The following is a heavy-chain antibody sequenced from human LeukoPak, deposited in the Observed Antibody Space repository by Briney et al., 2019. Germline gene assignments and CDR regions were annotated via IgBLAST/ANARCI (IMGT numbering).Heavy chain of an antibody. V-gene: IGHV1-69*04. CDR3: ALTETPRGSYAIDY. CDR2: IIPILGIA. J-gene: IGHJ4*02. Sequence: GASVKVSCKASGGTFSSYAISWVRQAPGQGLEWMGRIIPILGIANYAQKFQGRVTITVDKSTSTAYMELSSLRSEDTAVYYCALTETPRGSYAIDYWGQGTLVTVSS. CDR1: GGTFSSYA. D-gene: IGHD1-26*01.